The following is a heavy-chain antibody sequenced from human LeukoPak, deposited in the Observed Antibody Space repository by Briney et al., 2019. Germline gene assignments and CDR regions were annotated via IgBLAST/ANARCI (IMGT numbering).Heavy chain of an antibody. V-gene: IGHV3-43*02. J-gene: IGHJ6*03. D-gene: IGHD2-15*01. Sequence: GGSLRLSCAAPGFTFDDYAMHWVRQAPGKGLEWVSLISGDGGSTYYADSVKGRFTISRDNAKNSLYLQMNSLRAEDTAVYYCARDLCSGGSCYGYYYYYYMDVWGKGTTVTVSS. CDR3: ARDLCSGGSCYGYYYYYYMDV. CDR2: ISGDGGST. CDR1: GFTFDDYA.